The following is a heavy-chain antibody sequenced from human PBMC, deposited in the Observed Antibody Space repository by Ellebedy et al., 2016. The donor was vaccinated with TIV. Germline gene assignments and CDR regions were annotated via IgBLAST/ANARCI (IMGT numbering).Heavy chain of an antibody. J-gene: IGHJ4*02. D-gene: IGHD3-9*01. Sequence: MPSETLSLTCTVSGGSLSTYYWSWIRQPPGKGLDWIGYIFYSGNTNYNTSLKSRVTISLDTSKNQFSLKLTSVPAADTAVYYCVRLTPGKTLDYWGQGILVTVSS. CDR3: VRLTPGKTLDY. CDR2: IFYSGNT. V-gene: IGHV4-59*01. CDR1: GGSLSTYY.